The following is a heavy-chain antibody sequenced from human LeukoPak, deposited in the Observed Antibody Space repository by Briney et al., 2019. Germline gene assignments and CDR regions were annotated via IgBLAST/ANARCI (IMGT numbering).Heavy chain of an antibody. V-gene: IGHV4-30-2*01. CDR2: IYHSGGA. J-gene: IGHJ4*02. D-gene: IGHD3-16*01. CDR3: ARDFIAQSPIPAF. CDR1: GDSITSSGSS. Sequence: TLSLTCAVSGDSITSSGSSWSWIRQPPGKGLEWIGYIYHSGGAYYNPSLKSRVTISLDRSKNQFSLKLNSVTAADTAVYYCARDFIAQSPIPAFWGQGTLVSVSS.